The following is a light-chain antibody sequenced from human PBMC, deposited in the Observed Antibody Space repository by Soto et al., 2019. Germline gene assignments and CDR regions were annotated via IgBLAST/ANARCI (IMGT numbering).Light chain of an antibody. Sequence: QSVLTQPASVSGSPGQSITISCTGTSSDVGAYNYVSWYQQHPGKAPKLMIYEVSKRPSGDSHRFSGSKSGNTASLTISGLQADDEAEYYCSSYTTTSIYVFGTGTKVTVL. J-gene: IGLJ1*01. CDR1: SSDVGAYNY. V-gene: IGLV2-14*01. CDR2: EVS. CDR3: SSYTTTSIYV.